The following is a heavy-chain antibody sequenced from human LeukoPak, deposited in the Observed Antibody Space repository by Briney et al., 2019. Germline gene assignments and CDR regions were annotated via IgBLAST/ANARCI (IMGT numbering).Heavy chain of an antibody. J-gene: IGHJ5*02. D-gene: IGHD2-21*02. Sequence: PSETLSLTCTVSGGSISSSTYYWGWIRQPPGKGLEWIGSIYYSGSTYYNPSPKSRVTISVDTSKNQFSLKLSSVTAADTAVYYCARRVTSNWFDPWGQGTLVTVSS. V-gene: IGHV4-39*07. CDR2: IYYSGST. CDR3: ARRVTSNWFDP. CDR1: GGSISSSTYY.